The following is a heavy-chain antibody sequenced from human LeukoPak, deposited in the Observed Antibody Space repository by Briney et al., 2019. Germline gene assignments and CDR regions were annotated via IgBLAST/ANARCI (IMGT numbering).Heavy chain of an antibody. CDR1: GGSISSSSAY. V-gene: IGHV4-39*01. CDR2: IYYRKNT. D-gene: IGHD5-18*01. J-gene: IGHJ4*02. Sequence: SETLSLTCTVSGGSISSSSAYWGWIRQPPGKGLEWIGSIYYRKNTYYNPPLKSRITISADTSKNQFSLTLGSVSATDTAVYYCASPRGFSYGYFDYWGQGTLVTVSS. CDR3: ASPRGFSYGYFDY.